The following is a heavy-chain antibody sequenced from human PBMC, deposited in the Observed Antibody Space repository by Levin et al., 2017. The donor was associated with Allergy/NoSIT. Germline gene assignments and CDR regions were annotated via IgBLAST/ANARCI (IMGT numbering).Heavy chain of an antibody. CDR1: GYTFTAYH. Sequence: PSASVKVSCKASGYTFTAYHLHWIRQAPGQGPEYMGRINPNSGDTFYPQRFQGRVTVTWERSISTAYMELTRLTSDDTAVYYCARGVWGGAFDYWGQGSLVTVSS. D-gene: IGHD7-27*01. V-gene: IGHV1-2*06. J-gene: IGHJ4*02. CDR3: ARGVWGGAFDY. CDR2: INPNSGDT.